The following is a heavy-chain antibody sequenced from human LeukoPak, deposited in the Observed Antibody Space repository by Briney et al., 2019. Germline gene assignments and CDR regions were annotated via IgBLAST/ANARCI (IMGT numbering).Heavy chain of an antibody. CDR2: ISGSGGGT. V-gene: IGHV3-23*01. CDR1: GFTFSSYG. D-gene: IGHD6-13*01. Sequence: GGCLRLSCAASGFTFSSYGMNWVRQAPGKGLEWVSSISGSGGGTYYTDSVQGRFTMSRDNSKNTLSLQMNSLRAEDTALYYCAKDKLGAGGQSDYWGQGTLVTVSS. CDR3: AKDKLGAGGQSDY. J-gene: IGHJ4*02.